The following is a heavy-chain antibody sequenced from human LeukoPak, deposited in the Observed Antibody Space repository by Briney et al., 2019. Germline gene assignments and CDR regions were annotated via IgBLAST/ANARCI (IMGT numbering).Heavy chain of an antibody. D-gene: IGHD3-9*01. Sequence: EASVKVSCKASGYTFTSYGISWVRQAPGHGLEWMGWISAYNGNTNYAQKLQGRVTMTTDTSTSTAYMELRSLRPDDTAVYYCARVPPVRYFDWLPYHYYYGMDVWGQGTTVTVSS. V-gene: IGHV1-18*01. CDR1: GYTFTSYG. J-gene: IGHJ6*02. CDR2: ISAYNGNT. CDR3: ARVPPVRYFDWLPYHYYYGMDV.